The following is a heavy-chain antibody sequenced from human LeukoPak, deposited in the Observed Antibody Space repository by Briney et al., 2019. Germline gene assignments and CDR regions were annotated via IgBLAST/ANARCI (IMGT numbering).Heavy chain of an antibody. CDR1: GGSFSGYY. CDR2: INHSGST. CDR3: ARESFQQLIYGMDV. V-gene: IGHV4-34*09. D-gene: IGHD6-13*01. J-gene: IGHJ6*02. Sequence: SETLSLTCAVYGGSFSGYYWSWIRQPPGKGLEWIGEINHSGSTNYNPSLKSRVTISVDTSKNQFSLKLSSVTAADTAVYYCARESFQQLIYGMDVWGQGTTVTVSS.